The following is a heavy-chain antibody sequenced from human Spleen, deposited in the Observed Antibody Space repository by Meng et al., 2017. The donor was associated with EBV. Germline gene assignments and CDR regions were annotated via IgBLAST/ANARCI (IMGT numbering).Heavy chain of an antibody. V-gene: IGHV4-34*01. CDR1: GGSFRGYY. CDR3: ARDSGPTETDFDY. J-gene: IGHJ4*02. Sequence: QVQLEQWGAGLLKPSETLSLTCAVYGGSFRGYYWSWIRQPPGKGLEWIGEINHSGSTNYNPSLKSRVTISVDTSKNQFSLKLSSVTAADTAVYYCARDSGPTETDFDYWGQGTLVTASS. D-gene: IGHD1-26*01. CDR2: INHSGST.